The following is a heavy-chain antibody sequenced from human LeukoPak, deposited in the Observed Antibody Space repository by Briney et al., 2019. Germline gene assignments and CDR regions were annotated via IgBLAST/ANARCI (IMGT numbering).Heavy chain of an antibody. CDR2: INQDGSEK. J-gene: IGHJ3*02. V-gene: IGHV3-7*01. CDR3: AGWKRGGYYGEALDI. CDR1: GFIFSSYL. Sequence: PGGSLRLSCAASGFIFSSYLMSWVRQAPGKGLEWVANINQDGSEKYYVDSVKGRFSISRDNAKNSLYLQMKSLRAEDTAVYYCAGWKRGGYYGEALDIWGQGTMVTVSS. D-gene: IGHD3-3*01.